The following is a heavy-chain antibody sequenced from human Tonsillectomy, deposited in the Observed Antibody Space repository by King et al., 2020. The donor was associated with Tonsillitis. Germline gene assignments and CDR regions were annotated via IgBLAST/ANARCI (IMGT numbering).Heavy chain of an antibody. CDR2: ISSGGTNI. J-gene: IGHJ4*02. CDR1: GFTFTNYA. D-gene: IGHD3-22*01. CDR3: VRLSSAYYYDY. V-gene: IGHV3-64*07. Sequence: VQPVESGGGLVQPGGSLRLSCVASGFTFTNYAMHWVRQAPGKGLEYVSSISSGGTNIYYADSVKGRFTISRDISKNTLFLQMGSLRAEDMALYYCVRLSSAYYYDYWGQGTLVTVSS.